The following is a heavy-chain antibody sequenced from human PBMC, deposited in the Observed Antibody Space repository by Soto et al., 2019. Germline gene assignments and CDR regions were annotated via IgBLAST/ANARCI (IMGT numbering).Heavy chain of an antibody. J-gene: IGHJ3*02. D-gene: IGHD3-10*01. CDR3: ARRYGSALDI. CDR2: IYYSGST. V-gene: IGHV4-59*01. Sequence: SETLCLTCTVADGSISSYYWSWIRQPPGKGLEWIGYIYYSGSTNYNPSLKSRVPISVDTSKNQFSLKLSSATAADTAVYYCARRYGSALDIWGQGTMVTVSS. CDR1: DGSISSYY.